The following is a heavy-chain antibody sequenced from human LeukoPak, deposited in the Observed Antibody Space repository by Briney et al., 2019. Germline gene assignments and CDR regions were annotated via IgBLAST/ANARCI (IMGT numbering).Heavy chain of an antibody. Sequence: GGSLRLSCAASGFTFSSYWMSWVRQAPGKGLEWVANIKQDGSKKQYVDSVKGRFAISRDNAENSLYLQMNSLKAEDTAVYYCGRFTRSGDSVYWGQGTLVTVSS. CDR2: IKQDGSKK. CDR3: GRFTRSGDSVY. CDR1: GFTFSSYW. D-gene: IGHD7-27*01. J-gene: IGHJ4*02. V-gene: IGHV3-7*04.